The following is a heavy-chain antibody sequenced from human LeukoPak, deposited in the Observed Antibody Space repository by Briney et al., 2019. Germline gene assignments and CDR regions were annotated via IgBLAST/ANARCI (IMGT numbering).Heavy chain of an antibody. Sequence: GGSLRLSCAASGFTFSDYYMSWIRQAPGKGLEWDSYISSSGSTIYYADSVKGRFTISRDNAKNSLYLQMNSLRAEDTAVYYCARVRTYDSSGYLSYNWFDPWGQGTLVAVSS. V-gene: IGHV3-11*01. J-gene: IGHJ5*02. CDR3: ARVRTYDSSGYLSYNWFDP. CDR2: ISSSGSTI. D-gene: IGHD3-22*01. CDR1: GFTFSDYY.